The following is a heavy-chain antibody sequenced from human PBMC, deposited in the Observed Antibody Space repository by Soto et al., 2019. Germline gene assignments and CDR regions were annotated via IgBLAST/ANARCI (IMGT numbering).Heavy chain of an antibody. CDR3: VKSIAAAGYYYCYGMDV. Sequence: PGGSLRLSCAASGFTFSSYAMSWVRQAPGKGLEWVSAVSGSGGSTYYADSVKGRFTVSRDNSKNTLSLQMNSLRAEDTAVYYCVKSIAAAGYYYCYGMDVWGQGTTVTVSS. V-gene: IGHV3-23*01. CDR1: GFTFSSYA. J-gene: IGHJ6*02. D-gene: IGHD6-13*01. CDR2: VSGSGGST.